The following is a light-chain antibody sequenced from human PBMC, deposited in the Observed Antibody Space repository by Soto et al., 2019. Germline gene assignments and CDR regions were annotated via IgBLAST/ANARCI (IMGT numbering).Light chain of an antibody. V-gene: IGKV1-39*01. CDR3: QQSYSTIT. CDR1: QGIRND. CDR2: AAS. Sequence: DIQMTQSPSTLSASVGDRVTITCRASQGIRNDLGWYQQKSGKAPKRLIYAASSLQSGVPSRFSGSGSGTDFTLTISSLQPEDFATYYCQQSYSTITFGQGTRLEIK. J-gene: IGKJ5*01.